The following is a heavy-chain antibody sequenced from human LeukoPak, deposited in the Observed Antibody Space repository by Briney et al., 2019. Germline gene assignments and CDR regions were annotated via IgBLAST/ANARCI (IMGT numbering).Heavy chain of an antibody. Sequence: SETLSLTCTVSGGSISSYYWSWIRQPPGKGLEWIGYIYYSGSTNYNPSLKSRVTISVDTSKNQFSLKLSSVTAADTAVYYCARPIAAAGTGEVGYWGQGTLVTVSS. CDR3: ARPIAAAGTGEVGY. J-gene: IGHJ4*02. CDR2: IYYSGST. V-gene: IGHV4-59*01. D-gene: IGHD6-13*01. CDR1: GGSISSYY.